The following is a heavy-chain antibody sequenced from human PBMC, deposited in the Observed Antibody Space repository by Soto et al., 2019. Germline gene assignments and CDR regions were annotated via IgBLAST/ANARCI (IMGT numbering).Heavy chain of an antibody. CDR2: ISSSSSYI. V-gene: IGHV3-21*01. CDR1: GFTFISYS. CDR3: NIVVLTAPPDAFDI. Sequence: PGGSLRLSCAASGFTFISYSMNWGRQAPGKGLEWVSSISSSSSYIYYADSVKGRFTISRDNAKNSLYLQMNSLRAEDTAVYYCNIVVLTAPPDAFDIWGQGTMVTVSS. J-gene: IGHJ3*02. D-gene: IGHD2-21*02.